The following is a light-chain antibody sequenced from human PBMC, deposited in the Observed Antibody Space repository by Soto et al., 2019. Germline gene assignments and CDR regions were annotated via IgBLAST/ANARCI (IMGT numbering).Light chain of an antibody. V-gene: IGKV1-33*01. CDR3: QQSST. J-gene: IGKJ3*01. CDR2: DAS. Sequence: DIPMTQSPSSLSASVGDRVTITCQASQDIYNYLNWYQQKPGKAPKLLIYDASNLETGVPSRFTGSGSGTDFTLTISSLQPEDFATYYCQQSSTFGPGTKVDSK. CDR1: QDIYNY.